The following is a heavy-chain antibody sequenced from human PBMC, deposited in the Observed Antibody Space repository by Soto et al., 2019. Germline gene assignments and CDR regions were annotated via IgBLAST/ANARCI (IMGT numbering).Heavy chain of an antibody. Sequence: GGSLRLSCAASGFTFSSYAMSWVRQAPGKGLEWVSGITASGGSTSYADSVKGRFTISRDNSKNTLYLQMNSLRAEDTAVYYCAHTQGIVLVPAAIWYWGQGTPVTVSS. CDR2: ITASGGST. CDR1: GFTFSSYA. J-gene: IGHJ4*02. D-gene: IGHD2-2*02. CDR3: AHTQGIVLVPAAIWY. V-gene: IGHV3-23*01.